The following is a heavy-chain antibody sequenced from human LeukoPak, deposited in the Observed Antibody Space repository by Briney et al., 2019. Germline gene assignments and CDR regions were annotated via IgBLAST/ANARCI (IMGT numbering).Heavy chain of an antibody. J-gene: IGHJ4*02. CDR3: AKDSSSTYFWYFDS. CDR1: GFTVSSNY. CDR2: IYSGGST. V-gene: IGHV3-53*01. D-gene: IGHD2/OR15-2a*01. Sequence: GGSLRLSCAASGFTVSSNYMSWVRQAPGKGLEWVSVIYSGGSTYYADSVKGRFTISRDNSRNTVYLQMNSLRAEDTAVYYCAKDSSSTYFWYFDSWGQGTLVSVSS.